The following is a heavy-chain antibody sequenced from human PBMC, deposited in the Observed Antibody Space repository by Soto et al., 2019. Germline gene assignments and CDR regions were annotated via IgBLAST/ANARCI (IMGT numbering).Heavy chain of an antibody. V-gene: IGHV3-23*01. CDR1: GFTFSSYT. CDR3: AKLPAHASGWGLICS. D-gene: IGHD6-19*01. Sequence: EVQLLDSGGGLVQSGGSLRLSCAASGFTFSSYTMTWVRQAPGKGLDWVSSISPEGDTKYYADSVKGRFTVSRDNTKNTLYLQMNSLRPEDTAIYYCAKLPAHASGWGLICSWGQGTLVTVSS. CDR2: ISPEGDTK. J-gene: IGHJ5*02.